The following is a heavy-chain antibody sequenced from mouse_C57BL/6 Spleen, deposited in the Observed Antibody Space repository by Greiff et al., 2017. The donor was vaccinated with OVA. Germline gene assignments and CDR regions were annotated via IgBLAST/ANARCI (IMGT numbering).Heavy chain of an antibody. D-gene: IGHD1-1*01. V-gene: IGHV6-3*01. CDR1: GFTFSNYW. CDR3: TGGYYGSSSYWYCDV. J-gene: IGHJ1*03. CDR2: IRLKSDNYAT. Sequence: EVKLVESGGGLVQPGGSMKLSCVASGFTFSNYWMNWVRQSPEKGLEWVAQIRLKSDNYATHYAESVKGRFTISRDDSKSSVYLQMNNLRAEDTGIYYCTGGYYGSSSYWYCDVWGTGTTVTVSS.